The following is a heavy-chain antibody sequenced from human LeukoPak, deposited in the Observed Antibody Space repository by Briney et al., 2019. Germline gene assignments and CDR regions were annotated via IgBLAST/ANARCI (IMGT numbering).Heavy chain of an antibody. CDR1: GISFDGSP. CDR2: IRSKANDYAT. J-gene: IGHJ6*03. CDR3: QAYYYYYMDV. Sequence: GGSLKLSCAASGISFDGSPIHWVRQASGKGLEWVGRIRSKANDYATGYGASVKGRFIISRDDSKNMSYLEMNSLTTEDTAVYFCQAYYYYYMDVWGKGATVTVSS. V-gene: IGHV3-73*01.